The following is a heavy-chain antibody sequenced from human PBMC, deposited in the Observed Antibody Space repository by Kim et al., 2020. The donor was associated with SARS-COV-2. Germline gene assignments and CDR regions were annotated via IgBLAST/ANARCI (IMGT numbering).Heavy chain of an antibody. Sequence: GGSLRLSCAASGFTFSSYAMSWVRQAPGKGLEWVSRIRASGGDTYYADSVQGRFTISRDNSQNALNLQMNSLRAEDKALYYCAKVTTITAPFYDYWGQG. CDR1: GFTFSSYA. V-gene: IGHV3-23*01. CDR2: IRASGGDT. CDR3: AKVTTITAPFYDY. J-gene: IGHJ4*02. D-gene: IGHD4-4*01.